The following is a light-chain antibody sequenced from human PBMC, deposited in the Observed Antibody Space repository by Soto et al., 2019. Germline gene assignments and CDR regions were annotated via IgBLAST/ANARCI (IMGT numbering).Light chain of an antibody. CDR1: QGISNS. Sequence: DIQMTQSPSSLSASVGDTVTITCRASQGISNSLAWFQQKPGRVPQFLIYAASTLQPGVPPRFSGSGSGTDVTLTISRLQPEEVATSDCQNYISAPLTCGRGTRVDIK. CDR3: QNYISAPLT. V-gene: IGKV1-27*01. J-gene: IGKJ3*01. CDR2: AAS.